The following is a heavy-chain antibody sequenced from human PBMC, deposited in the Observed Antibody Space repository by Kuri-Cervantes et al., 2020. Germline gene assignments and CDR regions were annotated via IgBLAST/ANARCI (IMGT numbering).Heavy chain of an antibody. CDR3: AKVRSLRDGSDY. J-gene: IGHJ4*02. CDR1: GFTFSSYA. D-gene: IGHD4-17*01. Sequence: GGSLRLSCAASGFTFSSYAMHWVRQAPGKGLEWMAVISYEGSNKYYAESVKGRFTISRGNSKNTLYLQMNSLRAEDTAVYYCAKVRSLRDGSDYWGQGTLVTVSS. V-gene: IGHV3-30*07. CDR2: ISYEGSNK.